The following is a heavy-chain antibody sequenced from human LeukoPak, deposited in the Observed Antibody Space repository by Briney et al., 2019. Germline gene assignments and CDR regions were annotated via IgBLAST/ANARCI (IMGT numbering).Heavy chain of an antibody. Sequence: ASVKVSCKASGYTFTGYYMHWVRQAPGQGLEWMGWINPNSGGTNYAQKFQGRVTMTRDTSISTAYMVLSRLRSDDTAVYYCARGGDSSSWYGWFDPWGQGTLVTVSS. CDR2: INPNSGGT. D-gene: IGHD6-13*01. V-gene: IGHV1-2*02. J-gene: IGHJ5*02. CDR1: GYTFTGYY. CDR3: ARGGDSSSWYGWFDP.